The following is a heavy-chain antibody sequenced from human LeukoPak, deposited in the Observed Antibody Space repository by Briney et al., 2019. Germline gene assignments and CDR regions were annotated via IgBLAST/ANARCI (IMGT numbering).Heavy chain of an antibody. Sequence: GGSLRLSCAASGFTFSDYYMSWIRQAPGKGLEWVSYISSSGSTIYYADSVKGRFTTSRDNAKNSLYLQMNSLRAEDTAVYYCATTKRGYSYGYYYYYYMDVWGKGTTVTISS. CDR1: GFTFSDYY. V-gene: IGHV3-11*01. D-gene: IGHD5-18*01. J-gene: IGHJ6*03. CDR3: ATTKRGYSYGYYYYYYMDV. CDR2: ISSSGSTI.